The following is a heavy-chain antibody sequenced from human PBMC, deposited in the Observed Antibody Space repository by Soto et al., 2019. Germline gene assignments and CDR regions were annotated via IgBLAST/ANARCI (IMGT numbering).Heavy chain of an antibody. CDR1: GYSFTSYW. D-gene: IGHD3-22*01. CDR2: IYPGDSDT. J-gene: IGHJ4*02. Sequence: GESLKISCKGSGYSFTSYWIGWVRQMPGKGLEWMGIIYPGDSDTRYSPSFQGQVPISADKSISTAYLQWSSLKASDTAMYYCARQVLDYYDSSGYYYSDYWGQGTLVTVSS. CDR3: ARQVLDYYDSSGYYYSDY. V-gene: IGHV5-51*01.